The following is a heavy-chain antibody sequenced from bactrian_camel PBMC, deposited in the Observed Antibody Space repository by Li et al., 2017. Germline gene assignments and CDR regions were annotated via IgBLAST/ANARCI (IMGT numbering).Heavy chain of an antibody. CDR2: IDSDGRT. D-gene: IGHD3*01. CDR3: AASGGQLGRWCYEFPVNWVSWLYN. J-gene: IGHJ4*01. CDR1: GYTYSTYC. V-gene: IGHV3S26*01. Sequence: HVQLVESGGGSVRAGGSLRLSCAVSGYTYSTYCMGWFRQRPGEEREGLAAIDSDGRTSYADSVKGRFTISQDNAKNTLYLQINSLKPEDTAMYHCAASGGQLGRWCYEFPVNWVSWLYNWGQGTQVTVS.